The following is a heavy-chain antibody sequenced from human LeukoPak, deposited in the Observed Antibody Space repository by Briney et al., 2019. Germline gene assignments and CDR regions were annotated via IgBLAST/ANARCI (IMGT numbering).Heavy chain of an antibody. CDR3: ARDGFDY. V-gene: IGHV1-46*01. CDR2: INPSGGST. J-gene: IGHJ4*02. CDR1: GGTFSSYA. Sequence: ASVTVSCKASGGTFSSYAISWVRQAPGQGLEWMGIINPSGGSTSYAQKFQGRVTMTRDTSTSTVYMELSSLRSEDTAVYYCARDGFDYWGQGTLVTVSS.